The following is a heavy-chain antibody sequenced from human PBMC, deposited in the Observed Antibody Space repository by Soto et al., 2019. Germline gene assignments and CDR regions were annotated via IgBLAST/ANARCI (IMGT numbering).Heavy chain of an antibody. Sequence: VGSLRLSCAASGFTFSSYAMHWVRQAPGKGLEWVAVISYDGSNKYYADSVKGRFTIPRDNSKNTLYLQMNSLRAEDTAVYYCARDSGGWLQSSFDYWGQGTLVTVS. CDR1: GFTFSSYA. V-gene: IGHV3-30-3*01. CDR2: ISYDGSNK. J-gene: IGHJ4*02. D-gene: IGHD3-10*01. CDR3: ARDSGGWLQSSFDY.